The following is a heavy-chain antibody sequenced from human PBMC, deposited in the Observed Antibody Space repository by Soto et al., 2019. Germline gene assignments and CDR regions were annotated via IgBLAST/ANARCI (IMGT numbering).Heavy chain of an antibody. V-gene: IGHV5-51*01. CDR3: ARHGGAIAVAGTHSGYYFGMDV. J-gene: IGHJ6*04. Sequence: GESLKISCKGSGYSFTSYWIGWVRQMPGKGLEWMGIIYPGDSDTRYSPSFQGQVTISADKSISTAYLQWSSIKASATAMYYCARHGGAIAVAGTHSGYYFGMDVWGKGPTVTVPS. CDR1: GYSFTSYW. D-gene: IGHD6-19*01. CDR2: IYPGDSDT.